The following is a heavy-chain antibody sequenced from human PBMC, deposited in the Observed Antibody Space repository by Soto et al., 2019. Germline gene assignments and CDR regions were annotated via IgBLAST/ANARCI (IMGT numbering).Heavy chain of an antibody. J-gene: IGHJ4*02. CDR2: INTGNGDT. V-gene: IGHV1-3*04. Sequence: ASVKVSCKASGYSFTTYFMHWVRQAPGQRLEWMGWINTGNGDTKYSQQFQGRVTIARDTSASTTYMELSSLRSEDTAVYYCARPYSNSWSTYFDYWGQGTLVTVSS. CDR1: GYSFTTYF. D-gene: IGHD6-13*01. CDR3: ARPYSNSWSTYFDY.